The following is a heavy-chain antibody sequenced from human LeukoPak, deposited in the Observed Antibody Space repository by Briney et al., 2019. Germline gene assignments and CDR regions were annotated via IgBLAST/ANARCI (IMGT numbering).Heavy chain of an antibody. CDR2: INSDGSST. Sequence: GGSLRLSCAASGFTFSSYWMHWVRQAPGKGLVWVSRINSDGSSTSYADSVKGRFTISRDNAKNTLYLQMNSLRAEDTAVYYCARRGLGWLLTDAFDIWGRGTMVTVSS. CDR1: GFTFSSYW. V-gene: IGHV3-74*01. CDR3: ARRGLGWLLTDAFDI. J-gene: IGHJ3*02. D-gene: IGHD3-3*01.